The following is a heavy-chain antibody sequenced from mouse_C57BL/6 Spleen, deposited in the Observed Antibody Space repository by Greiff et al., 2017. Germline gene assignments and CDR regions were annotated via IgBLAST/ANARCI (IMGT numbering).Heavy chain of an antibody. J-gene: IGHJ4*01. V-gene: IGHV1-15*01. CDR3: TRLTGIYAMDY. CDR2: IDPETGGT. CDR1: GYTFPDYD. D-gene: IGHD4-1*01. Sequence: VQLQPSGPALVRPGASVTLSCPASGYTFPDYDMHWVNQTPVHGLAWIGAIDPETGGTAYNQKFKGKAILTAAKASSTAYMELRSLTSEDSAVYYCTRLTGIYAMDYWGQGTSVTVA.